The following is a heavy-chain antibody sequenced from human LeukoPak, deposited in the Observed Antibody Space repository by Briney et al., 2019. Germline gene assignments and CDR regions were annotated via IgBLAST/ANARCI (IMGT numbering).Heavy chain of an antibody. CDR1: GYTFTDYD. CDR3: ARNGRVRRVVKDLFEY. D-gene: IGHD3-10*01. Sequence: ASVKVSCKTSGYTFTDYDITWVRQAPGQGLEWMGRVSPYNGNTYYSQRFQDRVTITKDTSTGTAYMDLRNLRTNDTAMYYCARNGRVRRVVKDLFEYWGQGTLVAVSS. J-gene: IGHJ4*02. CDR2: VSPYNGNT. V-gene: IGHV1-18*01.